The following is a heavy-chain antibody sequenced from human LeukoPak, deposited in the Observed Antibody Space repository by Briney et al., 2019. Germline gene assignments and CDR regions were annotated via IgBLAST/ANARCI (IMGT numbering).Heavy chain of an antibody. J-gene: IGHJ6*02. CDR1: GFTFSSYA. CDR3: AREAIGYYGMDV. CDR2: ISYDGSNK. D-gene: IGHD2-21*01. Sequence: GGSLRLSCAASGFTFSSYAMHWVRQAPGKGLEWVAVISYDGSNKYYADSVKGRFTISRDNAKNSLDLQMNSLRAEDTAVYYCAREAIGYYGMDVWGQGTTVTVSS. V-gene: IGHV3-30-3*01.